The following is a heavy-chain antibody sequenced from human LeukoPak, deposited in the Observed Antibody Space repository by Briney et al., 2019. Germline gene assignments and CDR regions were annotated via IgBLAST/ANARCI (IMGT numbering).Heavy chain of an antibody. V-gene: IGHV3-21*01. Sequence: PGGSLRLSCAASGFIFSDYSMNWVRQAPGKGLEWVSSISSDSGYIYYADSVRGRFTVSRDNAKSSLFLQMNSLRDDDTAVYYCARGLLWFGDLLYSAAIQYYLDSWGQGTLVTVSS. J-gene: IGHJ4*02. CDR3: ARGLLWFGDLLYSAAIQYYLDS. D-gene: IGHD3-10*01. CDR1: GFIFSDYS. CDR2: ISSDSGYI.